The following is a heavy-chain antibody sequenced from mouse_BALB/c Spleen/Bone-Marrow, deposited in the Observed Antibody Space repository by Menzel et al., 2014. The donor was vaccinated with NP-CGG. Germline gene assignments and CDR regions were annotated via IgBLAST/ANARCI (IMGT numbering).Heavy chain of an antibody. CDR2: IWAGGTT. J-gene: IGHJ2*01. CDR3: AREGAYYRYIDY. CDR1: GFSLTTYG. Sequence: VKVEESGPGLVAPSQSLSLTCTVSGFSLTTYGIHWVRQPPGKGLEWLGVIWAGGTTIYNSALMSRLSISKDTSKSQVFLKMNSLQTDDTAMYYCAREGAYYRYIDYWGQGTTLTVSS. D-gene: IGHD2-14*01. V-gene: IGHV2-9*02.